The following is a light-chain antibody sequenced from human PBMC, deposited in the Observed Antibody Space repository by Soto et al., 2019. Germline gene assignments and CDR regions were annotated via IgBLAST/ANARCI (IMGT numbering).Light chain of an antibody. CDR2: AAS. CDR1: QGISSW. Sequence: IQMTHSPSSVSASLGDMVTITFRASQGISSWLAWYQKKPGKAPNLLIYAASSLQSGVPSRFSGSESGTDFTLTISSLQPEDCAIYFCQQANSFPITFGQGTRLEIK. J-gene: IGKJ5*01. V-gene: IGKV1-12*01. CDR3: QQANSFPIT.